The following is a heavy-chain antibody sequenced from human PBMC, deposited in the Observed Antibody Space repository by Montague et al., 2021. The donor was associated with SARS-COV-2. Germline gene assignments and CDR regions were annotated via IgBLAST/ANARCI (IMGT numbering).Heavy chain of an antibody. CDR1: GGSFSGYY. D-gene: IGHD3-9*01. Sequence: SETLSLTCAVYGGSFSGYYWSWICQPPGTGLEWIGEINHSGSTNCNPSLKSRVTISVDTSKNKFSLKLSSVTAADTAVYYCVRSRAERYFDWTKLESHVKPCYFDYWGQGTLVTVSS. V-gene: IGHV4-34*01. J-gene: IGHJ4*02. CDR2: INHSGST. CDR3: VRSRAERYFDWTKLESHVKPCYFDY.